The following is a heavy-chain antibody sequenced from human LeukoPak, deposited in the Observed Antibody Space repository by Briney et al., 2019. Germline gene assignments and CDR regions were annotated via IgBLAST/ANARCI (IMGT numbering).Heavy chain of an antibody. CDR3: AKDIRGYYDSSGYYDY. D-gene: IGHD3-22*01. Sequence: GGSLRLSCAASGFTFSSYSMNWVRQAPGKGLEWVSSISSSSSYIYYADSVKGRFTISRDNAKNSLYLQMNSLRAEDTALYYCAKDIRGYYDSSGYYDYWGQGTLVTVSS. CDR2: ISSSSSYI. J-gene: IGHJ4*02. V-gene: IGHV3-21*04. CDR1: GFTFSSYS.